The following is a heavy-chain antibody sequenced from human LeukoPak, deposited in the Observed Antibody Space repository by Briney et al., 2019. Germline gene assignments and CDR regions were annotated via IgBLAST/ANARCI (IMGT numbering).Heavy chain of an antibody. CDR1: GFTFSSYS. CDR2: ISSSSSYI. J-gene: IGHJ6*02. Sequence: GGSLRLSCAASGFTFSSYSMNWVRQAPGKGLEWVSSISSSSSYIYYADSVKGRFTISRDNAKNSLYLQMNSLRAEDTAVYYCARDPPTYNWNPSESYGMDVWGQGTTVTVSS. D-gene: IGHD1-20*01. CDR3: ARDPPTYNWNPSESYGMDV. V-gene: IGHV3-21*01.